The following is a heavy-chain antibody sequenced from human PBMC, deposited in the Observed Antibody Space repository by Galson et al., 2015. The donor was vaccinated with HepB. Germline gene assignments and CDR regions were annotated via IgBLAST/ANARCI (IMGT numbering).Heavy chain of an antibody. V-gene: IGHV4-31*02. CDR3: AIVTSSSSRKLYGMDV. CDR2: YSGNT. D-gene: IGHD6-6*01. J-gene: IGHJ6*02. Sequence: YSGNTSYNPSLRSRITMSVDTAKNQFSLNLSSMTAEDTAVYYCAIVTSSSSRKLYGMDVWGQGTTVTVS.